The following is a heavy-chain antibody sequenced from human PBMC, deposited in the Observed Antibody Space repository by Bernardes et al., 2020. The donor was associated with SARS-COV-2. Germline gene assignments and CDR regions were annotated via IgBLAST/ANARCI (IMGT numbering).Heavy chain of an antibody. CDR3: ARQHLGGVTIFGVVTTDRYFDY. CDR2: IYYSGST. D-gene: IGHD3-3*01. CDR1: GGSISSSSYY. J-gene: IGHJ4*02. V-gene: IGHV4-39*01. Sequence: SETLSLTCTVSGGSISSSSYYWGWIRQPPGKGLEWIGNIYYSGSTYYNPSLKIRVTISVDTSKNQFSLKLSSVTAADTAVYYCARQHLGGVTIFGVVTTDRYFDYWGQGTLVTVSS.